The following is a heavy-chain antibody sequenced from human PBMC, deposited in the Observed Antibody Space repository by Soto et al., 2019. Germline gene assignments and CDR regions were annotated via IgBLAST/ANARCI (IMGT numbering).Heavy chain of an antibody. Sequence: QVQLVQSGAEVKKPGSSVKVSCKASGGTFSSYAISWVRQAPGQGLEWMGGIIPISETTNYAQKFQGRVTITADESKRTAYMELSSLRSEDTAVYYCARSQGSSTSLEIYYYYYYGMDVWGQGTKVTVSS. CDR1: GGTFSSYA. D-gene: IGHD2-2*01. CDR2: IIPISETT. J-gene: IGHJ6*02. CDR3: ARSQGSSTSLEIYYYYYYGMDV. V-gene: IGHV1-69*01.